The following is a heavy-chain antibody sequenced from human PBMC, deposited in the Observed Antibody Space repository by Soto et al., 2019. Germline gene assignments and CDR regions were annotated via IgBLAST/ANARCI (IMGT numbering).Heavy chain of an antibody. CDR1: GGTFSSYA. D-gene: IGHD2-15*01. J-gene: IGHJ5*02. V-gene: IGHV1-69*12. Sequence: QVQLVQSGAEVKKPGSSVKVSCKASGGTFSSYALSWVRQAPGQGPEWMGGIIPIFGTANYAQKFQGRVTITADESTSTAYMELSSLRSEDTAVYYCAREVVVAATGWFDPWGQGTLVTVSS. CDR2: IIPIFGTA. CDR3: AREVVVAATGWFDP.